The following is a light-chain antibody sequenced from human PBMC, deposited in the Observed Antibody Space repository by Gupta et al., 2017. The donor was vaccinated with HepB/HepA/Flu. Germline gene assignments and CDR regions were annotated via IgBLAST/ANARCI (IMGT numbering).Light chain of an antibody. Sequence: EILLTQSPDTLSLSPGETATLSCRASQSVLNDYLAWYQQKPGQAPRLLIYDTSNRVTGIPDRFSGSGSGTDFTLTITKVEPADFAVYYCQHYNQSLWKFGQGTKVEI. CDR3: QHYNQSLWK. CDR1: QSVLNDY. CDR2: DTS. J-gene: IGKJ1*01. V-gene: IGKV3-20*01.